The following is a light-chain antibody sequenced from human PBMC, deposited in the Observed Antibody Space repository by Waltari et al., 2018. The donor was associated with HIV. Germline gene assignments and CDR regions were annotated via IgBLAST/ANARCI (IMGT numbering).Light chain of an antibody. J-gene: IGKJ3*01. CDR2: DAC. Sequence: DIRMTQSPSSLSAPMSASVTMTCQATQDTSNKLNWYQQNTREAPKLLIYDACVLETGISSRFSGSGSGKNFTLTITNPQPEDVATYFCQQYDDLPVTFGPGTKV. V-gene: IGKV1-33*01. CDR1: QDTSNK. CDR3: QQYDDLPVT.